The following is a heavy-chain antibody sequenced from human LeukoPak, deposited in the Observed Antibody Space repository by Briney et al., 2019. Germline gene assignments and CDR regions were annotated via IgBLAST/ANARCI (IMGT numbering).Heavy chain of an antibody. J-gene: IGHJ3*02. Sequence: GGSLRLSCAASGFTVSSNYMSWVRQAPGKGLEWVANVKQDGSEKYYVDSVKGRFTISRDNAKNSLYLQMNSLRAEDTAVYHCARDWHHSDSRDYAFDIWGQGTMVTVSS. CDR2: VKQDGSEK. CDR3: ARDWHHSDSRDYAFDI. V-gene: IGHV3-7*01. CDR1: GFTVSSNY. D-gene: IGHD3-22*01.